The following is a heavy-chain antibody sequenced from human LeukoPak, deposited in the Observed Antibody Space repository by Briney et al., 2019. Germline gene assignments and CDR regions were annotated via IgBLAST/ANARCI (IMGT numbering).Heavy chain of an antibody. CDR3: ASRPMVRGVVSF. CDR2: IYHSGST. D-gene: IGHD3-10*01. Sequence: SETLSLTCTVSGYSISSGYYWGWIRQPPGKGLEWIGSIYHSGSTYYNPSLKSRVTISVDTSKNQFSLKLSSVTAADTAVYYCASRPMVRGVVSFWGQGTLVTVSS. J-gene: IGHJ4*02. CDR1: GYSISSGYY. V-gene: IGHV4-38-2*02.